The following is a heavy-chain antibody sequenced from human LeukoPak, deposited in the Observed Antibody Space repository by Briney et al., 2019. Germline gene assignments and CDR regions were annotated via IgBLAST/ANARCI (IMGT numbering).Heavy chain of an antibody. CDR3: AKQPWEQWLVPFDY. D-gene: IGHD6-19*01. CDR2: ISGSGGST. CDR1: GFTFSSYA. Sequence: PGGSPRLSCAASGFTFSSYAMSWVRQAPGKGLEWVSAISGSGGSTYYADSVKGRFTISRDNSKNTLYLQMNSLRAEDTAVYYCAKQPWEQWLVPFDYWVQGTMVTVSS. V-gene: IGHV3-23*01. J-gene: IGHJ4*02.